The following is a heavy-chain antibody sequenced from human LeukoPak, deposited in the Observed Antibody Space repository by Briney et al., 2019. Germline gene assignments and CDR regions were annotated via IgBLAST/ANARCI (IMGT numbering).Heavy chain of an antibody. CDR1: GFTFSSCG. J-gene: IGHJ4*02. V-gene: IGHV3-23*01. D-gene: IGHD3-10*01. Sequence: GGTLRLSCAASGFTFSSCGMNWVRQAPGKGLEWVSAISGSGGSTYYADSVKGRFTISRDNSKNTLYLQMNSLRAEDTAVYYCARAKPKNMVRGLIMRRESRYYFDYWGQGTLVTVSS. CDR3: ARAKPKNMVRGLIMRRESRYYFDY. CDR2: ISGSGGST.